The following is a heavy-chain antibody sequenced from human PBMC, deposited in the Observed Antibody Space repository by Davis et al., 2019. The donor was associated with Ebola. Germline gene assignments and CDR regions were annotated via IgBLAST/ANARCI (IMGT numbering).Heavy chain of an antibody. Sequence: ASVKVSCKASGYTFTGYYMHWVRQAPGQGLEWMGWINPNSGGTNYAQKFQGWVTMTRDTSISTAYMELSRLRSDDTAVYYCARVEGNVGYYYMDVWGKGTTVTVSS. J-gene: IGHJ6*03. CDR3: ARVEGNVGYYYMDV. CDR2: INPNSGGT. CDR1: GYTFTGYY. V-gene: IGHV1-2*04. D-gene: IGHD1-1*01.